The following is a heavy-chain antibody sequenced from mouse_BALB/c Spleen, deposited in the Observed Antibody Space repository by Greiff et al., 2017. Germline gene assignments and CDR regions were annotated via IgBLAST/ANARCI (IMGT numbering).Heavy chain of an antibody. CDR1: GFTFSDYY. D-gene: IGHD2-1*01. CDR2: ISDGGSYT. V-gene: IGHV5-4*02. Sequence: DVMLVESGGGLVKPGGSLKLSCAASGFTFSDYYMYWVRQTPEKRLEWVATISDGGSYTYYPDSVKGRFTISRDNAKNNLYLQMSSLKSEDTAMYYCARGYGNYFDYWGQGTTLTVSS. J-gene: IGHJ2*01. CDR3: ARGYGNYFDY.